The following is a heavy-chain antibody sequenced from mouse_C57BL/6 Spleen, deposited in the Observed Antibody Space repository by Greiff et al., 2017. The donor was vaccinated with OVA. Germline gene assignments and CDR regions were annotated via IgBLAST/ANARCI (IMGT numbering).Heavy chain of an antibody. CDR3: ARAITTWWYFDV. CDR2: IDPSDSYT. J-gene: IGHJ1*03. CDR1: GYTFTSYW. Sequence: QVQLQQPGAELVMPGASVKLSCKASGYTFTSYWMHWVKQRPGQGLEWIGEIDPSDSYTNYNQKFKGKSTLTVDKSSSTAYMQLSSLTSEDSAVYYCARAITTWWYFDVWGTGTTVTVSS. D-gene: IGHD1-1*01. V-gene: IGHV1-69*01.